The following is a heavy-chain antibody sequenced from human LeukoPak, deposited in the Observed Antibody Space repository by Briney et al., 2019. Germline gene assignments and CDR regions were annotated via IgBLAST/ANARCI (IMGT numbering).Heavy chain of an antibody. Sequence: GGSLRLSCAASGFTFSNYALSWVRQAPGEGLEWVSSISSSSNYIYYADSVKGRFTMSRDNAKNSLYLQMNSLRAEDTAVYYCARVLEAASFDYWGQGTPVTVSS. CDR2: ISSSSNYI. CDR3: ARVLEAASFDY. D-gene: IGHD6-13*01. J-gene: IGHJ4*02. V-gene: IGHV3-21*01. CDR1: GFTFSNYA.